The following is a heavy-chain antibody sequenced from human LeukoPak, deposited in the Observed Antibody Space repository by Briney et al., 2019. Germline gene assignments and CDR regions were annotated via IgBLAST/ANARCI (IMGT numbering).Heavy chain of an antibody. CDR1: GFTFSSYS. CDR2: ISSSSSYI. J-gene: IGHJ6*03. CDR3: ARDAGETDYYYYMDV. D-gene: IGHD5-24*01. V-gene: IGHV3-21*01. Sequence: PRGCLRLSCAASGFTFSSYSMNWVRQAPGKGLEWVSSISSSSSYIYYADSVKGRFTISRDNAKNSLYLQMNSPRAEDTAVYYCARDAGETDYYYYMDVWGKGTTVTVSS.